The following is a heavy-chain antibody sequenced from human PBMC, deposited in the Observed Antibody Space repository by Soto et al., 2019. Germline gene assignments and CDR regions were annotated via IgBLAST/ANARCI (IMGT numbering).Heavy chain of an antibody. D-gene: IGHD3-9*01. Sequence: QVQLVQSGAEVKKPGASVKVSCTTSGYPFSDYFLHWVRQAPGQGPEWMGFVNPKSGGTDYAPKCQGRVTTTRDTASATVDKYLSGLTSDDTAIYYCARDSGIPGRYGYFGLWGRGTLVTVSS. CDR3: ARDSGIPGRYGYFGL. V-gene: IGHV1-2*02. CDR2: VNPKSGGT. J-gene: IGHJ2*01. CDR1: GYPFSDYF.